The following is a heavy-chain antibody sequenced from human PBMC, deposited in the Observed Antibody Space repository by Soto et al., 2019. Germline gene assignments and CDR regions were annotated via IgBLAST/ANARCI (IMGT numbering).Heavy chain of an antibody. J-gene: IGHJ6*02. V-gene: IGHV5-51*01. CDR2: IYPGDSDT. D-gene: IGHD3-3*01. CDR1: GYSFSSYW. CDR3: ARVGDFSIGSYYNSHYGMDL. Sequence: GESLKISCKASGYSFSSYWIGWVRQMPGKGLEWMGIIYPGDSDTRYSPSFQGQVTISADKSISTAYLQWSSLKASDSAMYYCARVGDFSIGSYYNSHYGMDLWRQRTTVTVS.